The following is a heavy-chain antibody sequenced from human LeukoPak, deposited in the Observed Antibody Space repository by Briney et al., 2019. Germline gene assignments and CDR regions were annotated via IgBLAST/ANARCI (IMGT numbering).Heavy chain of an antibody. CDR1: GFPFTSHW. Sequence: GGSLRLSCAASGFPFTSHWLSWFRQSPGRGLEWVAHINSDGSEKNYVDSVKGRFTISRDNARNSQFLQMNSLRAEDTAVYYCANPFGQLADDYWGQGTLVTVSS. J-gene: IGHJ4*02. V-gene: IGHV3-7*01. CDR2: INSDGSEK. D-gene: IGHD3-16*01. CDR3: ANPFGQLADDY.